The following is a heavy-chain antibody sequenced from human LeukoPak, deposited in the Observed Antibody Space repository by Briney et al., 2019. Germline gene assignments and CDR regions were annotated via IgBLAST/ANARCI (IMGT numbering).Heavy chain of an antibody. V-gene: IGHV4-39*07. Sequence: NPSQTLSLTCTVSGGSISSGGYYWSWIRQPPGKGLEWIGSIYHSGSTYYNPSLKSRVTISVDTSKNQFSLKLSSVTAADTAVYYCARESPTYYYDSSGSVDYWGQGTLVTVSS. J-gene: IGHJ4*02. CDR3: ARESPTYYYDSSGSVDY. CDR1: GGSISSGGYY. D-gene: IGHD3-22*01. CDR2: IYHSGST.